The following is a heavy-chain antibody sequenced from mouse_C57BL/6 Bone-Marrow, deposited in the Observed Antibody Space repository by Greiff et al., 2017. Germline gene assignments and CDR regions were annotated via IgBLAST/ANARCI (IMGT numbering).Heavy chain of an antibody. CDR3: AREGYGSPHCYFDV. D-gene: IGHD1-1*01. CDR2: INPSTGGT. J-gene: IGHJ1*03. V-gene: IGHV1-42*01. CDR1: GYSFTGYY. Sequence: EVQLQQSGPELVKPGASVKISCKASGYSFTGYYMNWVKQSPEKSLEWIGEINPSTGGTTYNQKFKAKATLTVDKSSSTAYMQLKSLTSEDSAVYYCAREGYGSPHCYFDVWGTGTTVTVSS.